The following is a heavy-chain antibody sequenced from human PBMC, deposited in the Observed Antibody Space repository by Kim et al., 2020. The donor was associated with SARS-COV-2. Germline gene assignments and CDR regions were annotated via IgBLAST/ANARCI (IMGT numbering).Heavy chain of an antibody. CDR3: ARLSYSSSWYSRWFDP. Sequence: GESLKISCKGSGYSFTSYWISWVRQMPVKGLEWMGRIDPSDSYTNYSPSFQGHVTISADKSINTAYLQWSSLKASDTAMYYCARLSYSSSWYSRWFDPWGQGTLVTVSS. V-gene: IGHV5-10-1*01. D-gene: IGHD6-13*01. CDR1: GYSFTSYW. CDR2: IDPSDSYT. J-gene: IGHJ5*02.